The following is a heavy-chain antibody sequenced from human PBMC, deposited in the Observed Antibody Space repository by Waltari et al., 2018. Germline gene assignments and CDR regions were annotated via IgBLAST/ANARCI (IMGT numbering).Heavy chain of an antibody. CDR2: ISGSGGDR. D-gene: IGHD2-2*01. CDR3: ASNGGYCSSTSCRTDYYFDY. CDR1: GFTFSSYA. Sequence: EVQLLESGGGLIQPGGSLRLSCAASGFTFSSYAMSWVRQAPGKGLGWGSAISGSGGDRCYADSVKGRFTISRDNTKNTLYLQLNSLSAEDTAVYYCASNGGYCSSTSCRTDYYFDYWGQGTLVTVSS. V-gene: IGHV3-23*01. J-gene: IGHJ4*02.